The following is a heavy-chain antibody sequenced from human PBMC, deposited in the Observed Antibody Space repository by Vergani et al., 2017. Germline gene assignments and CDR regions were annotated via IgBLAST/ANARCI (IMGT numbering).Heavy chain of an antibody. Sequence: QVQLVQSGAEVKKPGASVKVSCKASGYTFTSYYMHWVRQAPGQGLEWMGIINPSGGSTSYAQKFQGRVTMTRDTSTSTVYMELSSLRSEDTAVYYCARDRYCTNGVCYPDYWGQGTLVTVSS. V-gene: IGHV1-46*01. J-gene: IGHJ4*02. CDR3: ARDRYCTNGVCYPDY. D-gene: IGHD2-8*01. CDR2: INPSGGST. CDR1: GYTFTSYY.